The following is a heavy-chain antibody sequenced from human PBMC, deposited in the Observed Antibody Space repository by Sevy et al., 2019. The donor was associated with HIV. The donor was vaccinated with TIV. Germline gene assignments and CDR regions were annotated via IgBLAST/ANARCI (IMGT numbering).Heavy chain of an antibody. J-gene: IGHJ6*02. V-gene: IGHV3-49*03. CDR2: IRSKTYGGTT. CDR1: GFTFDDYN. CDR3: TRDFPSFYYGMDV. Sequence: GGSLRLSCTGSGFTFDDYNVNWIRQAPGKGLEWVAFIRSKTYGGTTENAASVKGRFTISRDDSKSIADLQMNSLKTEDTAVYYCTRDFPSFYYGMDVWGQGTTVTVSS.